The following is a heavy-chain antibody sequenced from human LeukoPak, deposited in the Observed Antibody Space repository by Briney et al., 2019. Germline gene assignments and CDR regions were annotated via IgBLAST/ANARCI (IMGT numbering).Heavy chain of an antibody. CDR2: ISYDGTKT. J-gene: IGHJ4*02. D-gene: IGHD3-10*01. Sequence: GGSLRLSCAPSEFTFSSSNMHWVRQSPGKGLDGLALISYDGTKTYYAESVKGRFTVSRENSKNTLFLQMNSLSAEDTAIYYCEREWFGESNWGQGARVTVSS. CDR1: EFTFSSSN. CDR3: EREWFGESN. V-gene: IGHV3-30*04.